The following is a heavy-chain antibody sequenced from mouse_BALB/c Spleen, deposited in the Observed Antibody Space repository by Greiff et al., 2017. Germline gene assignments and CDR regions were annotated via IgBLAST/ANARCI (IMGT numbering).Heavy chain of an antibody. Sequence: EVKLQQSGPELVKPGASVKIPCKASGYTFTDYNMDWVKQSHGKSLEWIGDINPNNGGTIYNQKFKGKVTLTIDKSTSTTYMELRSLTSGDTEVYYCARGYYGSPDYWGQGTTLTVSS. V-gene: IGHV1-18*01. CDR3: ARGYYGSPDY. CDR2: INPNNGGT. J-gene: IGHJ2*01. D-gene: IGHD1-1*01. CDR1: GYTFTDYN.